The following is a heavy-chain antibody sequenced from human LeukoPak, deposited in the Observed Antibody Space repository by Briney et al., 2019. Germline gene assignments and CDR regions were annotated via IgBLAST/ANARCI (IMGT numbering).Heavy chain of an antibody. J-gene: IGHJ4*02. V-gene: IGHV3-30*02. CDR3: ARDLGMVPRFGY. D-gene: IGHD2-2*01. CDR2: IRYDGSNK. CDR1: GFTFSDHG. Sequence: PGGSLRLSCAASGFTFSDHGMHWVRQAPGKGLQWVTYIRYDGSNKYYADSVKGRFTLSRDNAKNSLYLQMNSLRAEDTAVYYCARDLGMVPRFGYWGQGTLVTVSS.